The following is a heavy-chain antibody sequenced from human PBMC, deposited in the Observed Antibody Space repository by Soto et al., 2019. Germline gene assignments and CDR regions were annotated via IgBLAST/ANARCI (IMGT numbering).Heavy chain of an antibody. Sequence: EVQLVESGGGLVQPGGYLRLFCAASGFTFSTYWMTWVRQAPGKGLEWVANIKQDGSEEYYVDSVKGRLTISRDNAKNSLYLQMRSVRAEDTAVYFCARVPRNGDYLDYWGQGTLVTVSS. CDR3: ARVPRNGDYLDY. J-gene: IGHJ4*02. CDR2: IKQDGSEE. CDR1: GFTFSTYW. D-gene: IGHD4-17*01. V-gene: IGHV3-7*03.